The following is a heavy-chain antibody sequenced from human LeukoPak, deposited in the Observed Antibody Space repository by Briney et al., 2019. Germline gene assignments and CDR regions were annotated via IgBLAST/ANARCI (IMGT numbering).Heavy chain of an antibody. J-gene: IGHJ4*02. CDR2: ISRASESI. Sequence: GGSLRLSCTVSGFTVSSNSMSWVRQAPGKGLEWVSIISRASESIFYADSVKGRFTISRDDAKNTLYLQMNSLRAEDTAVYYCARRAGGYSHPYDYWGQGTLVTVSS. CDR1: GFTVSSNS. CDR3: ARRAGGYSHPYDY. V-gene: IGHV3-53*01. D-gene: IGHD4-23*01.